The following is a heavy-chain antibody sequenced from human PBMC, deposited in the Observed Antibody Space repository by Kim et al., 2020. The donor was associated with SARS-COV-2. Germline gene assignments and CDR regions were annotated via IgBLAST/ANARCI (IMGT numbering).Heavy chain of an antibody. CDR3: ARVEGHLDY. V-gene: IGHV4-61*01. CDR1: GGSVSSGSYY. CDR2: IYYSGST. Sequence: SETLSLTCTVSGGSVSSGSYYWSWIRQPPGKGLEWIGYIYYSGSTNYNPSLKSRVTISVDTSKNQFSLKLSSVTAADTAVYYCARVEGHLDYWGQGTLVTVSS. J-gene: IGHJ4*02.